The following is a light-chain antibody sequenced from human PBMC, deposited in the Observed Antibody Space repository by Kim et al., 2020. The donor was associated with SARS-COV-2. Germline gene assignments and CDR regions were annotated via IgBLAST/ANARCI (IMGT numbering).Light chain of an antibody. Sequence: SASVGDRVPITCRASQGIRRDLGCYQQKPGKAPKLLICAASALHSGVPSRFGGSASGTDFTLTITNLQPEDFATYYCLQDYNYPYTFGQGTKLEI. CDR2: AAS. CDR1: QGIRRD. V-gene: IGKV1-6*01. J-gene: IGKJ2*01. CDR3: LQDYNYPYT.